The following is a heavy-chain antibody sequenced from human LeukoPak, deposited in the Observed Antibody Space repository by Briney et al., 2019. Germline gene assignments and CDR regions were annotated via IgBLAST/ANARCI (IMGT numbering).Heavy chain of an antibody. CDR3: AKDVLSSAHYYYYYMDV. J-gene: IGHJ6*03. D-gene: IGHD3-22*01. V-gene: IGHV3-30-3*01. CDR1: GFTFSSYA. Sequence: GGSLRLSCAASGFTFSSYAMHWVRQAPGKGLEWVAVISYDGSNKYYADSVKGRFTISRDNSKNTLYLQMNSLRAEDTAVYYCAKDVLSSAHYYYYYMDVWGKGTTVTVSS. CDR2: ISYDGSNK.